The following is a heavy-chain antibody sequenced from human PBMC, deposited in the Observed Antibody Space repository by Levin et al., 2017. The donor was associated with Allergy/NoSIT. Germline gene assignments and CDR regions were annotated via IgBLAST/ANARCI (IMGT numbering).Heavy chain of an antibody. D-gene: IGHD2-21*01. CDR2: INPNSGGT. V-gene: IGHV1-2*02. CDR3: AREIAIYGMDV. J-gene: IGHJ6*02. Sequence: GESLKISCKASGYTFTDYYIHWVRQAPGQGLEWMGWINPNSGGTNYAQKFQGRVTMTRDTSISTAYVELSRLRSDDTAVYYCAREIAIYGMDVWGQGTTVTVSS. CDR1: GYTFTDYY.